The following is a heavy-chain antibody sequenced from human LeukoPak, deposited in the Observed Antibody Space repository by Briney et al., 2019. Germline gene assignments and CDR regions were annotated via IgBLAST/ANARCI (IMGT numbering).Heavy chain of an antibody. CDR2: INHSGST. Sequence: SETLSLTCAVYGGSFSGYYWSWIRQPPGKGLEWIGEINHSGSTNYNPSLKSRVTISVDTSKNQFSLKLSSVTAADTAVYYCAREIYVWAQFDYWGQGTLVTVSS. D-gene: IGHD3-16*01. CDR3: AREIYVWAQFDY. V-gene: IGHV4-34*01. CDR1: GGSFSGYY. J-gene: IGHJ4*02.